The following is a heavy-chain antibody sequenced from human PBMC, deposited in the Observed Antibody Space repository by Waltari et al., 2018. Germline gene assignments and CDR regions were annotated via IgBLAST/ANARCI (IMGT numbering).Heavy chain of an antibody. Sequence: QVQLQESGPGLVKPSETLSLTCTVSGGSISSYYWSWIRQPAGKGLEWIGRIYTSGSTNYSPSLKSRVTMSVDTSKNQFSLKLSSVTAADTAVYYCAREAYYYGSGSYYPLNWFDPWGQGTLVTVSS. D-gene: IGHD3-10*01. V-gene: IGHV4-4*07. CDR2: IYTSGST. CDR3: AREAYYYGSGSYYPLNWFDP. CDR1: GGSISSYY. J-gene: IGHJ5*02.